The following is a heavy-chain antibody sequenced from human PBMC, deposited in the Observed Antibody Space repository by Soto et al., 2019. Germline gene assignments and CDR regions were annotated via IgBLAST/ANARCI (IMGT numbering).Heavy chain of an antibody. CDR1: GFTFSSYS. J-gene: IGHJ6*04. CDR3: ARYRGRFLEQDV. V-gene: IGHV3-21*01. CDR2: ISSSSSYI. Sequence: GGSLSLSCAASGFTFSSYSMNWVRQAPGKGLEWVSSISSSSSYIYYADSVKGRFTISRDNAKNSLYLQMNSLRAEDTAVYYCARYRGRFLEQDVWGKGTTVTVSS. D-gene: IGHD3-3*01.